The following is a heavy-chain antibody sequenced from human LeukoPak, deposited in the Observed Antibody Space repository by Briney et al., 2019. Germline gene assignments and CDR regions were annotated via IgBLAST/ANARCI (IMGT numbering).Heavy chain of an antibody. Sequence: AGGSLRLSCAASGFTFSSYGMHWVRQAPGKGLEWVVFIRYDGSNKYYADSVKGRFTISRDNSKNTLYLQMNSLRAEDTAVYYCAKGGRGVVIPAGMVYWGQGTLVTVSS. CDR2: IRYDGSNK. J-gene: IGHJ4*02. CDR3: AKGGRGVVIPAGMVY. V-gene: IGHV3-30*02. CDR1: GFTFSSYG. D-gene: IGHD2-2*01.